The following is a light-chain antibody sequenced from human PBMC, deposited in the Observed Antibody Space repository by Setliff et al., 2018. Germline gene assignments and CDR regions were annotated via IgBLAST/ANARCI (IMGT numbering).Light chain of an antibody. CDR2: GVS. V-gene: IGLV2-14*03. J-gene: IGLJ1*01. CDR3: NAYASDTTYV. CDR1: SSDVGSYDL. Sequence: QSALTQPASVSGSPGQSITISCSGTSSDVGSYDLVSWYQQHPGKAPKLIIYGVSDRPSGVSSRFSGSKSGNPAYLTISGLQTEDEAEYYCNAYASDTTYVFGSGTKVT.